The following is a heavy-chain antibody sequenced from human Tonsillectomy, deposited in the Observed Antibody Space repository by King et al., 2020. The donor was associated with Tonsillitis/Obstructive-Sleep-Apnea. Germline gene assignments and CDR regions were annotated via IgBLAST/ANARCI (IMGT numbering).Heavy chain of an antibody. Sequence: VQLVESGGGVVQPGRSLRLSCAASGFTFSSYGMHWVRQAPGKGLEWVAVISYDGSNKYYADSVKGRFTISRDNSKNTLYLQMNSLRAEDTAVYYCAKDSGYSSSSGVGYFDYWGQGTLVTVSS. D-gene: IGHD6-6*01. CDR3: AKDSGYSSSSGVGYFDY. J-gene: IGHJ4*02. CDR2: ISYDGSNK. CDR1: GFTFSSYG. V-gene: IGHV3-30*18.